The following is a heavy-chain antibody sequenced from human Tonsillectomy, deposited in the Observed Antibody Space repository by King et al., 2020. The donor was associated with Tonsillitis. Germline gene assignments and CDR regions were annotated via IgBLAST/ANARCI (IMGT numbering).Heavy chain of an antibody. CDR3: ARDRLGIVGATDPYFDC. CDR1: GFTFSSYA. Sequence: VQLVESGGGVVQPGRSLRLSCAASGFTFSSYAMHWVRQAPGKGLEWVAVISYDGSNKYYADSVKGRFTISRDNSKNTLYLQMNSLGAEDTAVYYCARDRLGIVGATDPYFDCWGQGTLVTVSS. J-gene: IGHJ4*02. V-gene: IGHV3-30*04. CDR2: ISYDGSNK. D-gene: IGHD1-26*01.